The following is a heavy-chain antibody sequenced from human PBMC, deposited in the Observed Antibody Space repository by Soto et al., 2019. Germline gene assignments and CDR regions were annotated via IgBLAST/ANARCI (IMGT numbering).Heavy chain of an antibody. D-gene: IGHD3-3*01. J-gene: IGHJ6*02. CDR3: AKTYDASIYYDTGMDV. V-gene: IGHV1-18*04. Sequence: QVQLVQSGAEVKKPGASVKVSCKASGYTFTSYGISWVRQAPGQGLEWMGWISPYNGNTKYAENLQGRVTMTADTPTSTAYMELRSMRSDDTAVYYCAKTYDASIYYDTGMDVWGQGTTVTVSS. CDR1: GYTFTSYG. CDR2: ISPYNGNT.